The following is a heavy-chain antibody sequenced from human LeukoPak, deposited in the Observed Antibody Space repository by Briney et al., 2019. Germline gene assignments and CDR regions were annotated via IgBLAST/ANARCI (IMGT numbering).Heavy chain of an antibody. J-gene: IGHJ4*02. CDR2: INPYSGGT. D-gene: IGHD4/OR15-4a*01. CDR3: AKDLGYCLTTPCYSHSAADYYDY. Sequence: GASVKLSCTASEYTFTGYQMHWVRQAPGQGLEWMGWINPYSGGTTYAQKFQGRVTITRDTSISTAYMELRSLPSDDTAVYYCAKDLGYCLTTPCYSHSAADYYDYWGQGTMVTVSS. V-gene: IGHV1-2*02. CDR1: EYTFTGYQ.